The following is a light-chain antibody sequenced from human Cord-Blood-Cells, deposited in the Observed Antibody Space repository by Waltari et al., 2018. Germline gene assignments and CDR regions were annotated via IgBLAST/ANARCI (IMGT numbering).Light chain of an antibody. Sequence: VIWMTQSPSLLSASTGDRVTIRCRMSPGISSYLAWYQQKPWKAPELLIYAASTLQSGVPSRVSGSGSGTDFTLTISCLQSEDFATYYCQQYYSFPYSFGQGTKLEIK. J-gene: IGKJ2*03. CDR3: QQYYSFPYS. CDR2: AAS. V-gene: IGKV1D-8*01. CDR1: PGISSY.